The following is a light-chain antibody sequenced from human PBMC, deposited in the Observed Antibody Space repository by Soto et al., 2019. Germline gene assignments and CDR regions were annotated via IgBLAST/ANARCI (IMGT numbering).Light chain of an antibody. CDR2: DAS. V-gene: IGKV1-12*01. CDR3: QQANRFPPT. CDR1: QGIGTW. Sequence: DIQMTQSPSTLSASVGDRVTITCRASQGIGTWLAWYQQKPGKAPELLIYDASRLQSGVPSRFSGSASGTEFTLTISSLQPEDFATYYCQQANRFPPTFGQGTKLEI. J-gene: IGKJ2*01.